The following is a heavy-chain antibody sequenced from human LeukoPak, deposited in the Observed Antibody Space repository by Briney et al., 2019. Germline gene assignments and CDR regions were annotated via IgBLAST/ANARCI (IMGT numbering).Heavy chain of an antibody. D-gene: IGHD3-22*01. CDR3: ARDLYDSSGYYNY. Sequence: PGGSLRLSCAASGFTFSSYSMTWVRQAPGKGLEWVSSISSSSSYIYYADSVKGRFTISRDNAKNSLYLQMNSLRAEDTAVYYCARDLYDSSGYYNYWGQGTLVTASS. V-gene: IGHV3-21*01. CDR1: GFTFSSYS. CDR2: ISSSSSYI. J-gene: IGHJ4*02.